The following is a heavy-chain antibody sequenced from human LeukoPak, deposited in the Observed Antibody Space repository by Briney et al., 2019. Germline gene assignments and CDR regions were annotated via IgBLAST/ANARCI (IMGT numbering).Heavy chain of an antibody. CDR1: GDSISSYY. J-gene: IGHJ4*02. D-gene: IGHD3-22*01. Sequence: PPETLSLTCTVSGDSISSYYWSWIRQPPGKGLEWIGNIYDSGNTKYNPSLKSRVTISVDTSKNQFSLKLTSVTAADTAVYYCARDSSGYYGFFDYWGQGTLVTVSS. V-gene: IGHV4-59*01. CDR2: IYDSGNT. CDR3: ARDSSGYYGFFDY.